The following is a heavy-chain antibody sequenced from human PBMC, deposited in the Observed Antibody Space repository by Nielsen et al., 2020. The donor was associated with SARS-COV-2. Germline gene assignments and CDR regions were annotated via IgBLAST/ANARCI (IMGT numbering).Heavy chain of an antibody. CDR2: IYYSGSI. V-gene: IGHV4-59*08. J-gene: IGHJ4*02. CDR3: ARHGVAAPGVIIN. Sequence: SETLSLTCTVSGGSISSYYWSWIRQPPGKGLEWIGYIYYSGSINYNPSLKSRVTISADTSKNQFSLKLRSVTAADTAVYYCARHGVAAPGVIINWGQGTLVTVSS. D-gene: IGHD3-10*01. CDR1: GGSISSYY.